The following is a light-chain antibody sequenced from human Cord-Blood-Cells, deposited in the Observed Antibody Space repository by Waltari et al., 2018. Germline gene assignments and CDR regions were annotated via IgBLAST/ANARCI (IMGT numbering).Light chain of an antibody. CDR1: SSDVGGYNY. V-gene: IGLV2-11*01. J-gene: IGLJ1*01. CDR3: CSYAGSYTFV. Sequence: QSALTQPRSVSGSPGQSVTISCTGTSSDVGGYNYVSWYQQPPGKAPKLMIYEVSKRPSGVPDRFSGSKSGKTASLTISGLQAEDEADYYCCSYAGSYTFVFGTGTKVTVL. CDR2: EVS.